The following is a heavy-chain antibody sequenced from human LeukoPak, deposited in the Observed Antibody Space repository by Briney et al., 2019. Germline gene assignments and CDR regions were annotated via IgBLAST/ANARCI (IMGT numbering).Heavy chain of an antibody. J-gene: IGHJ4*02. CDR2: INPNSAGT. CDR3: ARDLGSGLRAPGYSAHHPDY. D-gene: IGHD6-13*01. Sequence: ASVKVSCKASGYTFTGYYIHWLRQAPGQGLEWMGWINPNSAGTNYAQKFQGRVTMTRDTSISTAYMELSRLRSDDTAVYYCARDLGSGLRAPGYSAHHPDYWGQGTLVTVSS. CDR1: GYTFTGYY. V-gene: IGHV1-2*02.